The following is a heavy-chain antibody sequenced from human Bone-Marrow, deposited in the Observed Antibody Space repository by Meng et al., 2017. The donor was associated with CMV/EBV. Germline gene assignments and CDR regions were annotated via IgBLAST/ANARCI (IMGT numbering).Heavy chain of an antibody. D-gene: IGHD6-6*01. V-gene: IGHV1-46*01. J-gene: IGHJ4*02. CDR1: GYTFTSNY. Sequence: GSVKVSCKASGYTFTSNYMQWVRQAPGQGLEWMGIINSIGGSTSYAHKFQGRVTITRDTSTSTVYMDVSSLRSEDTAVYFCARESIAAHSHYFDYWGQGTLVTVSS. CDR2: INSIGGST. CDR3: ARESIAAHSHYFDY.